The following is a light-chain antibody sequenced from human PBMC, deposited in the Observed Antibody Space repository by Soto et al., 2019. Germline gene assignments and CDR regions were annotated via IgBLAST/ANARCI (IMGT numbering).Light chain of an antibody. CDR3: HSYDVSLRGPA. Sequence: QSVLTQPPSLSGAPGQRVTISCTGSRSNIGAGYDVHWYQHLPGTAPQVLIFDNSNRPSGVPDRFSGSKSGTSASLAITGLQAEDEEVYYCHSYDVSLRGPAFGGGTKLTVL. J-gene: IGLJ2*01. CDR1: RSNIGAGYD. CDR2: DNS. V-gene: IGLV1-40*01.